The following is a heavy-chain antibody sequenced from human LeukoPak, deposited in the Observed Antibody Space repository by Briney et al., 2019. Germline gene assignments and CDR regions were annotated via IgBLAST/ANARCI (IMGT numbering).Heavy chain of an antibody. Sequence: ASVKVSCKASGYTFTSHDINWVRQAPGQGLEWMGWINPNSGGTNYAQKFQGRVTMTRDTSISTAYMELSRLRSDDTAVYYCAREASYGGNGDYWGQGTLVTVSS. J-gene: IGHJ4*02. CDR2: INPNSGGT. D-gene: IGHD4-23*01. CDR3: AREASYGGNGDY. V-gene: IGHV1-2*02. CDR1: GYTFTSHD.